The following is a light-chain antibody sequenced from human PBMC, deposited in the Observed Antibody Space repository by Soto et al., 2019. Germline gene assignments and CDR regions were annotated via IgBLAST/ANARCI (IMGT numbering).Light chain of an antibody. CDR3: SSYAGRYTFV. V-gene: IGLV2-14*03. CDR1: SGDVGAYNF. Sequence: QSALTQPASVSGSPGQSITISCTGTSGDVGAYNFVSWYQQHPGKAPKLIIYHVSDRPSGFSSRFSGSKSGNSASLTISGLHAEDEAAYYCSSYAGRYTFVFGTGTKLTVL. CDR2: HVS. J-gene: IGLJ1*01.